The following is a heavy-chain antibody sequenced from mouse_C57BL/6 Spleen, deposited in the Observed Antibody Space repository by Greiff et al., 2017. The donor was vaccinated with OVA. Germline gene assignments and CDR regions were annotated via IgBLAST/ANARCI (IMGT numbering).Heavy chain of an antibody. D-gene: IGHD1-1*01. CDR3: ARSPITTVPPDY. CDR2: INPGSGGT. V-gene: IGHV1-54*01. CDR1: GYAFTNYL. J-gene: IGHJ2*01. Sequence: QVQLQQSGAELVRPGTSVKVSCKASGYAFTNYLIEWVKQRPGQGLEWIGVINPGSGGTNYNEKFKGKATLTADKSSSTAYMQLSSLTSEDSAVYFCARSPITTVPPDYWGQGTTLTVSS.